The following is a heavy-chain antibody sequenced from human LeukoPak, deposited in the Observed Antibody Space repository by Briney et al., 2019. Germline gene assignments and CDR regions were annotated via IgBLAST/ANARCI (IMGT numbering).Heavy chain of an antibody. D-gene: IGHD4-23*01. V-gene: IGHV3-74*01. CDR3: ASVDGGY. Sequence: PGGSLRLSCEVSGLSFSNYWMHWVRQAPGKGLVWVARTNLHGTAVDYADSVKGRFIISRDNAKNTLYLQMKSLRVDDTAVYYCASVDGGYWGQGTLVTVSS. J-gene: IGHJ4*02. CDR2: TNLHGTAV. CDR1: GLSFSNYW.